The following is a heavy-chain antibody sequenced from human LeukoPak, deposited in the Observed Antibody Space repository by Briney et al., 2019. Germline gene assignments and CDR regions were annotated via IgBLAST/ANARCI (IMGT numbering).Heavy chain of an antibody. J-gene: IGHJ4*02. CDR2: ISAYNGNT. Sequence: ASVTVSCKASGYTFSSCGITWVRQAPGQGLEWMGWISAYNGNTNYAQKLQGRVTMTTDTSTSTAYMELRSLRSDDTAVYYCARKRYYYDSSGYYDFDYWGQGTLLTVSS. V-gene: IGHV1-18*01. CDR3: ARKRYYYDSSGYYDFDY. D-gene: IGHD3-22*01. CDR1: GYTFSSCG.